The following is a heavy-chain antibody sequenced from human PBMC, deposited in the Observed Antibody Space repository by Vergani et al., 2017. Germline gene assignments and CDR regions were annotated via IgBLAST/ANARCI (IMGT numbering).Heavy chain of an antibody. CDR2: INPSGGST. CDR1: GYTFTSYY. CDR3: ASWTHDDAFDI. D-gene: IGHD3/OR15-3a*01. V-gene: IGHV1-46*01. Sequence: QVQLVQSGAEVKKPGASVKVSCKASGYTFTSYYMHWVRQAPGQGLEWMGIINPSGGSTSYAQKFQGRVTMTRATSTSTVYMELSSLRSEDTAVYYCASWTHDDAFDIWGQGTMVTVSS. J-gene: IGHJ3*02.